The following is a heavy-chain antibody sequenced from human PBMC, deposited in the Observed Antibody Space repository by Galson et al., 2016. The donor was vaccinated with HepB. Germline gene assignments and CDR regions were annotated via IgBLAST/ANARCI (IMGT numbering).Heavy chain of an antibody. D-gene: IGHD3-10*01. CDR3: ARDRNYCSGSYWSRLDY. Sequence: SVKVSCKASYYTFTSFGISWVRQAPGQGLEWMGWISGYNGDTNYAQGLQGRVTLTTDTSTSTAYMERRSLKSDDTGEYYCARDRNYCSGSYWSRLDYWGQGTLVTVSS. J-gene: IGHJ4*02. CDR1: YYTFTSFG. V-gene: IGHV1-18*04. CDR2: ISGYNGDT.